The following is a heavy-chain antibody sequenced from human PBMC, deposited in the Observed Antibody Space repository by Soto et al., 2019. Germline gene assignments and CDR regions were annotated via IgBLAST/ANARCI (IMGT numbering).Heavy chain of an antibody. D-gene: IGHD2-8*02. Sequence: GESLKISCQGSGYAFISYWIAWVRQMPGKGLEWMGIIYPGDSDTRYSPSFQGQVTISVDKSITTAYLQWSSLKASDTAMYYCARGYCTATICDPWFDPWGQGTLITVSS. V-gene: IGHV5-51*01. CDR1: GYAFISYW. CDR3: ARGYCTATICDPWFDP. J-gene: IGHJ5*02. CDR2: IYPGDSDT.